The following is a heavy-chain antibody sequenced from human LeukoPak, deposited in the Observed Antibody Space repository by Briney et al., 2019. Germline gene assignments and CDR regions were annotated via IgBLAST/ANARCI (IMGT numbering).Heavy chain of an antibody. J-gene: IGHJ6*02. Sequence: SETLSLTCTVSGGSISSSSYYWGWIRQPPGKGLEWIGSIYYSGSTYYNPSLKSRVTISVDTSKNQFSLKLSSATAADTAVYYCARHPLLWVGELQMDVWGQGTTVTVSS. CDR2: IYYSGST. V-gene: IGHV4-39*01. CDR1: GGSISSSSYY. CDR3: ARHPLLWVGELQMDV. D-gene: IGHD3-10*01.